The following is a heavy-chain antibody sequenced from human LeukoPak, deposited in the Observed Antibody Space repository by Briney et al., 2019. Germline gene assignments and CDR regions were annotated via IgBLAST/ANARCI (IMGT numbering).Heavy chain of an antibody. Sequence: ASVKVSCKALGGTFRSYAVTWVRQAPGQGLEWMGRIIPIFGRANYAQKFQGRVTVTADESTSTVYMELRSLRSDDTAVYYCARDPQLGGRGWFDPWGQGTLVTVSS. V-gene: IGHV1-69*13. CDR3: ARDPQLGGRGWFDP. CDR1: GGTFRSYA. J-gene: IGHJ5*02. CDR2: IIPIFGRA. D-gene: IGHD3-16*01.